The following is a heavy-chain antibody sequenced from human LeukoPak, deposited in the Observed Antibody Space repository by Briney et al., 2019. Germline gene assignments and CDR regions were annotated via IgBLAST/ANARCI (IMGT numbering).Heavy chain of an antibody. CDR2: INPNSGGT. V-gene: IGHV1-2*02. CDR1: GYPFTGYY. D-gene: IGHD3-22*01. CDR3: ARGSSGYYRYFDY. Sequence: ASVKVSCKASGYPFTGYYMHWVRQAPGQGLEWMGWINPNSGGTNYAQKFQGRVTMTRDTSISTAYMELSRLRSDDTAVYYCARGSSGYYRYFDYWGQGTLVTVSS. J-gene: IGHJ4*02.